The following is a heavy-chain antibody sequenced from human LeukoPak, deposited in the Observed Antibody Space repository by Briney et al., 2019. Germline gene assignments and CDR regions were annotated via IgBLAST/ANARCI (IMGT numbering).Heavy chain of an antibody. V-gene: IGHV3-30*18. D-gene: IGHD1-20*01. CDR1: GFTFSSYC. J-gene: IGHJ4*02. CDR2: ISYDGSNK. CDR3: AKDRAVTGTTPLGY. Sequence: GGSLRLSCAASGFTFSSYCMHWVRQAPGKGLEWVAVISYDGSNKYYADSVKGRFTISRDNSKNTLYLQMNSLRAEDTAVYYCAKDRAVTGTTPLGYWGQGTLVTVSS.